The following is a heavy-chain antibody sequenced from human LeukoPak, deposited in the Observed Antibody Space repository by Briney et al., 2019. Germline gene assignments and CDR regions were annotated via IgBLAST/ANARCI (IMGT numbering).Heavy chain of an antibody. CDR1: GYTFTSYY. CDR2: INPSGGST. Sequence: GASVKVSCKASGYTFTSYYMHWVRQAPGQGLEWMGIINPSGGSTSYAQKFQGRVTMTRDMSTSTVYMELSSLRSEDTAVYYCARGYDYVWGSYPPEDAFDIWGQGTMVTVSS. D-gene: IGHD3-16*02. CDR3: ARGYDYVWGSYPPEDAFDI. J-gene: IGHJ3*02. V-gene: IGHV1-46*01.